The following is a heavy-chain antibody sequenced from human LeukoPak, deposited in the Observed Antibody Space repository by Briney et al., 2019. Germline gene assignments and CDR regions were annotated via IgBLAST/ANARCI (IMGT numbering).Heavy chain of an antibody. CDR2: TSYDGSNK. V-gene: IGHV3-30*18. J-gene: IGHJ4*02. CDR1: GFTFSNYV. Sequence: GGSLRLSCAASGFTFSNYVMHWVRQAPGKGLEWVAATSYDGSNKDYADSVKGRFTISRANSKNTLYLQMNSLRAEGRAVYYCAKDPRRYSRSGGYFDYWGQGTLVTVSS. CDR3: AKDPRRYSRSGGYFDY. D-gene: IGHD6-13*01.